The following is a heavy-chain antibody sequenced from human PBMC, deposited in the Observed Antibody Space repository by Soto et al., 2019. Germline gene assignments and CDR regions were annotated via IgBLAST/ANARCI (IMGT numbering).Heavy chain of an antibody. CDR3: ARQSPPRYYGSGSYQDYYYGMDV. CDR1: GYSFTSYW. D-gene: IGHD3-10*01. V-gene: IGHV5-51*01. J-gene: IGHJ6*02. CDR2: IYPGDSDT. Sequence: GESLKISCKGSGYSFTSYWIGWVRQMPGEGLEWMGIIYPGDSDTRYSPSFQGQVTISADKSISTAYLQWSSLKASDTAMYYCARQSPPRYYGSGSYQDYYYGMDVWGQGTTVTVSS.